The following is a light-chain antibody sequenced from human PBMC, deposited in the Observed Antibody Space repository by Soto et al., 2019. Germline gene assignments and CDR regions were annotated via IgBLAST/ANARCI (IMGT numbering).Light chain of an antibody. J-gene: IGKJ4*01. CDR2: WAS. CDR1: QSVLYTSNNLNY. Sequence: DIVMTQSPDSLAASLGARATINCKSSQSVLYTSNNLNYLVWYQQKPGQPPNLLIYWASTRESGVPDRFSGSECGTDFTHTISSLQAEDVAVYYGQQYYGTPLTFGGGTKVETK. V-gene: IGKV4-1*01. CDR3: QQYYGTPLT.